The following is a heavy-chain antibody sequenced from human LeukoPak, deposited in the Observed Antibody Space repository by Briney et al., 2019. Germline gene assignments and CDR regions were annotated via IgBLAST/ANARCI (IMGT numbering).Heavy chain of an antibody. CDR2: IYYSGST. J-gene: IGHJ4*02. CDR3: ARSPRDCTNGVCFLAAAGYYFDY. V-gene: IGHV4-39*01. CDR1: GGSISSSSYY. Sequence: SETLSLTCTVSGGSISSSSYYWGWIRQHPGKGLEWIGSIYYSGSTCYNPSLKSRVTISVDTSKSQFSLKLSSVTAADTAVYYCARSPRDCTNGVCFLAAAGYYFDYWGQGTLVTVSS. D-gene: IGHD2-8*01.